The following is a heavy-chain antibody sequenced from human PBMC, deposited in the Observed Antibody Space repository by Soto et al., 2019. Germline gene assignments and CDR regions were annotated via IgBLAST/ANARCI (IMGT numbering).Heavy chain of an antibody. CDR1: GYIFSNFG. CDR3: AWASGGGVGTTSY. V-gene: IGHV1-18*01. Sequence: QVQLVQSGPEVKKPGASAKVSCKTSGYIFSNFGISWMRQVPGQGLEWMGWISAYNGNTNYAQKFQDRVTLTTDTSTNTAYMELRSLRSDDTAVYYCAWASGGGVGTTSYWGQGTLVTVSS. J-gene: IGHJ4*02. D-gene: IGHD1-26*01. CDR2: ISAYNGNT.